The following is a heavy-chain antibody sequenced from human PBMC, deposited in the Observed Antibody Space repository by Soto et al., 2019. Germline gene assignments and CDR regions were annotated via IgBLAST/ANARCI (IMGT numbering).Heavy chain of an antibody. Sequence: SETLSLTCTVSGGSISSSSYYWGWIRQPPGKGLEWIGSIYYSGSTYYNPSLKSPVTISVDTSKNQFSLKLSSVTAADTAVYYCARHVLQLPPRGVWGKGTTVTVSS. CDR3: ARHVLQLPPRGV. D-gene: IGHD2-2*01. J-gene: IGHJ6*04. V-gene: IGHV4-39*01. CDR2: IYYSGST. CDR1: GGSISSSSYY.